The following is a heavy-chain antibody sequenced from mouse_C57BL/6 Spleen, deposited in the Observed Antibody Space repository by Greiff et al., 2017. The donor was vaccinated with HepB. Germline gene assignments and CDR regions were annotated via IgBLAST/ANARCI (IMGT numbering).Heavy chain of an antibody. J-gene: IGHJ2*01. CDR3: ARGNWDEGDY. D-gene: IGHD4-1*01. CDR2: IDPSDSYT. Sequence: VQLQQPGAELVMPGASVKLSCKASGYTFTSYWMHWVKQRPGQGLEWIGEIDPSDSYTNYNQKFKGKSTLTVDKSSSTAYMQLSSLTSEDSAVYYCARGNWDEGDYWGQGTTLTVSS. CDR1: GYTFTSYW. V-gene: IGHV1-69*01.